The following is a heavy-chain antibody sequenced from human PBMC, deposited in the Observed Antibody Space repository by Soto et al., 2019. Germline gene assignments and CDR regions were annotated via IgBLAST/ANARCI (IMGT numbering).Heavy chain of an antibody. D-gene: IGHD2-15*01. CDR1: AYTFTSYA. CDR3: ARDRGLVFFCGRGSCYGGSAI. V-gene: IGHV1-3*01. CDR2: INAGNGNT. J-gene: IGHJ3*02. Sequence: DSENLYRKTCAYTFTSYATHRVRQAPGQRQEWMGWINAGNGNTKYSQKFQGRVTITRDTSGSTAYMELSSLRSEDTAVYYCARDRGLVFFCGRGSCYGGSAILAQATMV.